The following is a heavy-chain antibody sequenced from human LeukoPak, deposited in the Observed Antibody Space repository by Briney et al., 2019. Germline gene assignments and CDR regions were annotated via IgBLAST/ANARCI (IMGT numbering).Heavy chain of an antibody. CDR1: GGSISSSSYY. CDR3: ARSGPPWLGRGFDY. CDR2: IYYSGST. J-gene: IGHJ4*02. Sequence: SETLSLTCTVSGGSISSSSYYWGWIRQPPGKGLEWIGSIYYSGSTYYNPSLKSRVTISVDTSKNQFSLKLSSVTAADTAVYYCARSGPPWLGRGFDYWGQGTLVTVSS. V-gene: IGHV4-39*01. D-gene: IGHD3-10*01.